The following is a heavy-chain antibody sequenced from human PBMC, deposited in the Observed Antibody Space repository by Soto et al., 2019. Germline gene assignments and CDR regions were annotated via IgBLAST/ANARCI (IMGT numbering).Heavy chain of an antibody. CDR3: ARGPGYYFDY. V-gene: IGHV3-64*01. CDR1: GFTFSSYA. J-gene: IGHJ4*02. CDR2: ISSNGGST. Sequence: PGGSLRLSCAASGFTFSSYAMSWVRQAPGKGLEWVSVISSNGGSTYYANSVKGRFTISRDNSKNTLYLQMGSLGAEDMAVYYCARGPGYYFDYWGQGTLVTVSS.